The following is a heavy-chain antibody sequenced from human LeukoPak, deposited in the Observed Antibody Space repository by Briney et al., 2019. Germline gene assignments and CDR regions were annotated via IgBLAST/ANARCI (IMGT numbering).Heavy chain of an antibody. V-gene: IGHV4-39*01. CDR1: GGSISRSTYY. D-gene: IGHD3-16*01. J-gene: IGHJ4*02. CDR2: IYYSGST. Sequence: SQTLSLTCTLSGGSISRSTYYWGWLRRPPGKGLEWIGSIYYSGSTYYNPSLKSRVTVSVDTSKNQFSLKLSSVTAADTAVYYCVRGSTLRHYQYWGQGALVTVCS. CDR3: VRGSTLRHYQY.